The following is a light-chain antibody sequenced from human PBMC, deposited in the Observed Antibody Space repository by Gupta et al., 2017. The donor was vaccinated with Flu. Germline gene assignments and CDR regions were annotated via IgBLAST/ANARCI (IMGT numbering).Light chain of an antibody. CDR3: QHYGSSPAFT. CDR2: GAS. Sequence: EIVLTQSPGSLSLSPGERATLSCRASQTVDASFLAWYQQQPGQAPRLLIYGASTRATGIPDRCSGSGSGTDFTLTISRLEPEDFAVYYCQHYGSSPAFTFGQGTKLEI. CDR1: QTVDASF. J-gene: IGKJ2*01. V-gene: IGKV3-20*01.